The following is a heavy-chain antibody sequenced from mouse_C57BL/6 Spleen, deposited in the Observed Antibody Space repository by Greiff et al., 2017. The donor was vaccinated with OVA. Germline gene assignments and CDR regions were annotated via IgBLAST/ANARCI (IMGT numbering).Heavy chain of an antibody. CDR1: GFSLTSYG. CDR3: ARTQLWRLC. D-gene: IGHD6-1*01. CDR2: IWSGGST. Sequence: QVQLQQSGPGLVQPSQRLSITCTVSGFSLTSYGVHWVRQSPGKGLEWLGVIWSGGSTDYNEALISRRSTSKDNDKSQAFSKRNSMLADETAIYYCARTQLWRLCWGQGTTLTVSS. J-gene: IGHJ2*01. V-gene: IGHV2-4-1*01.